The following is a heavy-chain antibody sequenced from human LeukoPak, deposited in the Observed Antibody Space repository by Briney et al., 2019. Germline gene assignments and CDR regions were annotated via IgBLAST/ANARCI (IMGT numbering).Heavy chain of an antibody. CDR1: GFTFDDYG. D-gene: IGHD4-23*01. CDR3: ARYYGGNSACDY. CDR2: INWNGGST. J-gene: IGHJ4*02. V-gene: IGHV3-20*04. Sequence: GGSLRLSCAASGFTFDDYGMSWVRQAPGKGLEWVSGINWNGGSTGYADSVKGRFTISRDNAKTSVYFQMNSLRADDTAVYYCARYYGGNSACDYWGQGTLVTVSS.